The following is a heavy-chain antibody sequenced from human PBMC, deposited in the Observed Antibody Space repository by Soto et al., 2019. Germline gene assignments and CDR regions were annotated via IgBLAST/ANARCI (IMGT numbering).Heavy chain of an antibody. J-gene: IGHJ4*02. V-gene: IGHV5-51*01. CDR3: ARPKDSSGYSYYFDY. Sequence: KRSDKRRGGRECRSRSAWLRQKPEKGLEWMGIIYPGDSDTRYSPSFQGQVTISADKSISTAYLQWSSLKASDTAMYYCARPKDSSGYSYYFDYWGQGTLVTVSS. D-gene: IGHD3-22*01. CDR2: IYPGDSDT. CDR1: GGRECRSR.